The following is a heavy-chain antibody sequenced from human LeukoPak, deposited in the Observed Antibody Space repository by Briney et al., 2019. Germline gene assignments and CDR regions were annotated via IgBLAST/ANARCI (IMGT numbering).Heavy chain of an antibody. CDR3: VRGTGY. J-gene: IGHJ4*02. V-gene: IGHV3-64D*06. CDR2: ISSNGDNT. CDR1: GLTFSTYV. Sequence: GGSLRLSCSVSGLTFSTYVMHWVRQAPGKGLEYVSAISSNGDNTSYADSVKGRFTISRDNSKNTLYLQMSSLRADDTAVYYCVRGTGYWGQGTLVTVSS.